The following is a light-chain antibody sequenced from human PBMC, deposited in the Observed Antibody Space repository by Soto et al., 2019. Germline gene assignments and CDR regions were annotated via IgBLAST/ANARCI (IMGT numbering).Light chain of an antibody. V-gene: IGKV2-30*01. CDR2: KVS. CDR3: IKGTPGPWT. CDR1: QSLVYSDGNTY. J-gene: IGKJ1*01. Sequence: DVVMTQSPLSLPVTLGQPASISCRSSQSLVYSDGNTYLNWFQQRPGQSPRRLIYKVSNRDSGARESCGGGGPVSFFTKKIGGGGGGVVGVYYGIKGTPGPWTCGKGTRVKIK.